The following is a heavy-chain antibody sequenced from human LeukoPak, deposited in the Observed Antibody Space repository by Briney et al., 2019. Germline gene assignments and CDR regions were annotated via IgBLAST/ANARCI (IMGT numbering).Heavy chain of an antibody. Sequence: GGSLRLSCAASGFTFSTYWMTWVRQAPGKGLEWVANINQDGTGKNYVDSVKGRFTISRDNAKNSLYLQMNSLRAEDTAVYYCARNMGDYWGQGTLVTASS. CDR2: INQDGTGK. V-gene: IGHV3-7*04. J-gene: IGHJ4*02. CDR3: ARNMGDY. CDR1: GFTFSTYW. D-gene: IGHD2/OR15-2a*01.